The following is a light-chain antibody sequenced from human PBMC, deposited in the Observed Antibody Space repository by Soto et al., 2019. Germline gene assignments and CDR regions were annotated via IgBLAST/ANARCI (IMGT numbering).Light chain of an antibody. Sequence: DIQMTQSPSSLSASVGDRVSITCRASQTISRYLHWYQQKPGKAPKLLIYTASSLQRAVPSRFSGSGSGTGFTLTISSLQPEDFATYYCQQTYSTPTFGQGTKLEIK. J-gene: IGKJ2*01. CDR3: QQTYSTPT. CDR1: QTISRY. V-gene: IGKV1-39*01. CDR2: TAS.